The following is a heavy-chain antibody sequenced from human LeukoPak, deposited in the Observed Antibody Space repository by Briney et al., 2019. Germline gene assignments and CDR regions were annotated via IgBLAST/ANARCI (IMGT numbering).Heavy chain of an antibody. CDR2: IRSKAYGGTT. J-gene: IGHJ5*02. Sequence: PGGSLRLSCTASGFTFGDYAMNWVRQAPGKGRGWVGFIRSKAYGGTTEYAASVKGRLTISRDDSKSIAYLQMNSLKTEDTAVYYCTRRVLRYPAGFDPWGQGTLVTVSS. CDR3: TRRVLRYPAGFDP. V-gene: IGHV3-49*04. CDR1: GFTFGDYA. D-gene: IGHD3-9*01.